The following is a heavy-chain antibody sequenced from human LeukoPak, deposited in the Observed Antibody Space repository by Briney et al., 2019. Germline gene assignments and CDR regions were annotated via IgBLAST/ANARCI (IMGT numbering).Heavy chain of an antibody. CDR2: INIDGSST. J-gene: IGHJ4*02. V-gene: IGHV3-74*01. D-gene: IGHD2-8*01. CDR1: GFTFSSYW. Sequence: GGSLRLPCVASGFTFSSYWMHWVRQAPGKGLVWVSHINIDGSSTNYADSVKGRFTISRDNAKNTLYLQMSSLRAEDTAEYYCARDNGGVDNWGQGTLVTVSS. CDR3: ARDNGGVDN.